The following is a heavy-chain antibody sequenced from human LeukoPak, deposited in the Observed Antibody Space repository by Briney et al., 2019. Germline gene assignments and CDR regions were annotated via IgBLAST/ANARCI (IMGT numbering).Heavy chain of an antibody. CDR1: EYSFTIYW. J-gene: IGHJ3*02. CDR2: IYPGDSDT. V-gene: IGHV5-51*01. CDR3: ARRREYHDTTAFDI. Sequence: GESLKISCKGSEYSFTIYWIGWGRQMPGKGLGWMGVIYPGDSDTKDSPSFQGQVTISADKSISTAYLQWSSLKASDTAMYYCARRREYHDTTAFDIWGQGTMVTVSS. D-gene: IGHD2/OR15-2a*01.